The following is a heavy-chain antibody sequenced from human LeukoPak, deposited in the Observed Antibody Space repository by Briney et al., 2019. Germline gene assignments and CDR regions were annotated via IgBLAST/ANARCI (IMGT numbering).Heavy chain of an antibody. CDR1: GFTFSSYA. CDR2: ISNSGRT. CDR3: TTDGGIAVRPLFDY. Sequence: GGSLRLSCAASGFTFSSYAISGVRQAPGKGLGWVAAISNSGRTYYADSVKGRFTISRDNSKNTVHLQMNSLKTEDTAVYYCTTDGGIAVRPLFDYWGQGTLVTVSS. J-gene: IGHJ4*02. V-gene: IGHV3-23*01. D-gene: IGHD6-19*01.